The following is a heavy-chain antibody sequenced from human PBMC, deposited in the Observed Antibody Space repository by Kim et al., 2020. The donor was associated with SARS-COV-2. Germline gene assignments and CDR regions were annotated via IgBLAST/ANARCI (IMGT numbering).Heavy chain of an antibody. V-gene: IGHV3-23*01. CDR2: ISGSGGST. CDR3: AKGVVVKASYYYGMDV. CDR1: GFTFSNYA. D-gene: IGHD2-15*01. Sequence: GGSLRLSCAASGFTFSNYAMSWVRQAPGKGLEWVSAISGSGGSTFYADSVKGRFTISRDKSKNTLYLQMNSLRAEDTAVYYCAKGVVVKASYYYGMDVWGQGTTVTVSS. J-gene: IGHJ6*02.